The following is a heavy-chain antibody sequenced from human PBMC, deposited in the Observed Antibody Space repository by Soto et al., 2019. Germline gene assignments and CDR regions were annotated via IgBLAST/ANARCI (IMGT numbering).Heavy chain of an antibody. CDR3: ARAHADLSVTTMTISGVGDYKYHGMDV. Sequence: ASVKFSCKSSGYTFSSYGINWVRQAPGQGLEWVGWISAYNGDTNYAQKFQGRVTMTTDTSRNTAYMELGSLRSDDTAMYYCARAHADLSVTTMTISGVGDYKYHGMDVGG. V-gene: IGHV1-18*04. CDR1: GYTFSSYG. CDR2: ISAYNGDT. J-gene: IGHJ6*02. D-gene: IGHD3-3*01.